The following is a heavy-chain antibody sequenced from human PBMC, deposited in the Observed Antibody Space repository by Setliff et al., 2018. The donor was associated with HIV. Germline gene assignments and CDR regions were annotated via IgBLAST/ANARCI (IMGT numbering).Heavy chain of an antibody. CDR2: IKQGGNDK. J-gene: IGHJ4*02. V-gene: IGHV3-7*01. Sequence: GGSLRLSCTASQFAFKSYWMTWVRQAPGEGLEWVATIKQGGNDKYYPDSVKGRFTTSRDNARNSLYLEMNSLRADDTAVYYCARDFCGSSCSSGYGYFDHWGQGTLVTVSS. CDR3: ARDFCGSSCSSGYGYFDH. CDR1: QFAFKSYW. D-gene: IGHD2-15*01.